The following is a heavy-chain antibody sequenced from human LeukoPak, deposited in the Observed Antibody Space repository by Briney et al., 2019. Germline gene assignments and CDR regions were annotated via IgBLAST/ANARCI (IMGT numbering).Heavy chain of an antibody. CDR1: GLSITTYD. D-gene: IGHD3-10*01. J-gene: IGHJ6*02. V-gene: IGHV3-30*09. Sequence: PGGSLRLSCAVSGLSITTYDIHWVRQAPGKGLEWVSDISSDENNEYYADSVKGRFVISRDASKNSVYLQMNSLTTEDTALYYCVRGGPALGVWGQGTEVTVSS. CDR2: ISSDENNE. CDR3: VRGGPALGV.